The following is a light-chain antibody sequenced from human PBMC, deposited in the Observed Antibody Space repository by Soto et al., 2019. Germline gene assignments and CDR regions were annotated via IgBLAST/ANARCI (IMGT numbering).Light chain of an antibody. V-gene: IGKV3-20*01. Sequence: EIVVTDSGVTLRSSAGKRAIACCXXSQTVNNNYVAWYQQKPGQAHRLLIFRASNKATGNPDRFSGSGSGTEFILTISGLEPEDSGIYHCHQHGGSPETCGQGTKVDNK. CDR2: RAS. CDR3: HQHGGSPET. CDR1: QTVNNNY. J-gene: IGKJ1*01.